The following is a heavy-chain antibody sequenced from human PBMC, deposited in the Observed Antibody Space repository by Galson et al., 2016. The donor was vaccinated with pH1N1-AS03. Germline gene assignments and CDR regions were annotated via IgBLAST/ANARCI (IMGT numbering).Heavy chain of an antibody. J-gene: IGHJ4*02. D-gene: IGHD4/OR15-4a*01. Sequence: SVKVSCKASGYSFSSYDINWVRRAPGQGLQWMGWMYANSGKTAYAQKFQGRVTMTRNASTTTAYMELSGLRSDDTAVYYCARASLTRGKATVWGQGTLVTVS. CDR1: GYSFSSYD. CDR2: MYANSGKT. CDR3: ARASLTRGKATV. V-gene: IGHV1-8*02.